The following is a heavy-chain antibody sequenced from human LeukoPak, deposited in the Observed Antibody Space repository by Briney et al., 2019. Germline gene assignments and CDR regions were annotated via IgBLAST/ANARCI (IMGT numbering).Heavy chain of an antibody. CDR1: GGSISSYY. V-gene: IGHV4-59*01. Sequence: SETLSFTCTVSGGSISSYYWSWIRQPPGKGLEWIGYIYYSGRTNYNPSLKSRVTISVDTSKNQFSLKLSSVTAADTAVYYCARTGYCSSTSCYTASRPYYYYYMDVWGEGTTVIVSS. J-gene: IGHJ6*03. CDR2: IYYSGRT. D-gene: IGHD2-2*02. CDR3: ARTGYCSSTSCYTASRPYYYYYMDV.